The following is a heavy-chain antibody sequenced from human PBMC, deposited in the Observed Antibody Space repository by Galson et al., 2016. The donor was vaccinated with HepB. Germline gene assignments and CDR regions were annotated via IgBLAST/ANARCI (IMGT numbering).Heavy chain of an antibody. Sequence: SLRLSCAASGFTFSSYWMSWVRQAPGKGLEWVANIKQDGSEKYYVDSVKGRFTISRDNAKNSLYLQMNSLRAEDTAVYYCARDNSHCGRTSCIPTYRYFDLWGRGTLVTVSS. CDR2: IKQDGSEK. CDR1: GFTFSSYW. J-gene: IGHJ2*01. V-gene: IGHV3-7*03. D-gene: IGHD2-2*01. CDR3: ARDNSHCGRTSCIPTYRYFDL.